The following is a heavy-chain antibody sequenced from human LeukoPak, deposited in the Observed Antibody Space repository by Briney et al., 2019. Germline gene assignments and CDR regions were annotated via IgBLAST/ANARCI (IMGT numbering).Heavy chain of an antibody. D-gene: IGHD5-12*01. Sequence: PSETLSLTCAVYGGSFSDYSWSWIRQPPGKGLEWIGEIYHSGSTSYNPSLKSRLTISVDTSKKQFSLKLNSVTAADTAVYYCATRLPTDYWGQGTLVTVSS. V-gene: IGHV4-34*01. CDR1: GGSFSDYS. CDR3: ATRLPTDY. CDR2: IYHSGST. J-gene: IGHJ4*02.